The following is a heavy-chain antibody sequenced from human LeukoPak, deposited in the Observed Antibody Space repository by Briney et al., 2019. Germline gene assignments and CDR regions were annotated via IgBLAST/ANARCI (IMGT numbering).Heavy chain of an antibody. Sequence: EALQISCKGSGYLFTSYWIGWVRQMPGKGLEWMGIIYPGDSDTRYSPSFQGQVTISADKSISTAYLQRSSLKASDTDMYYCARRATAFDYWGQGTLVTVSS. V-gene: IGHV5-51*01. J-gene: IGHJ4*02. CDR3: ARRATAFDY. CDR1: GYLFTSYW. D-gene: IGHD5-12*01. CDR2: IYPGDSDT.